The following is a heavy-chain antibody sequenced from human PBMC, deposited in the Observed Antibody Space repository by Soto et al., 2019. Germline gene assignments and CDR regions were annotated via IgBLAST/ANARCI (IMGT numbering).Heavy chain of an antibody. J-gene: IGHJ4*02. CDR2: ISGSGGST. D-gene: IGHD4-17*01. CDR3: AKKSLTDYGDYCLDY. V-gene: IGHV3-23*01. CDR1: GFTFSSYA. Sequence: EVQLSESGGGLVQPGGSLRLSCAASGFTFSSYAMSWVRQAPGKGLEWVSAISGSGGSTYYADSVKGRFTISRDNSKNPLYLQMSSLRAVDTAVYYCAKKSLTDYGDYCLDYCGQGTLVTVSS.